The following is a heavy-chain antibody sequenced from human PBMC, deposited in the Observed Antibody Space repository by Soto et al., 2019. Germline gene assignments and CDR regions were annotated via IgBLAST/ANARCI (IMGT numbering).Heavy chain of an antibody. V-gene: IGHV1-46*01. CDR2: INPSGGST. Sequence: ASVKGSRKASGYTFTSYYMHWVRQAPGQGLEWMGIINPSGGSTSYAQKFQGRVTMTRDTSTSTVYMELSSLGSEDTAVYYCARAPQGPAPDAFDIWGQGTMVTVSS. CDR1: GYTFTSYY. J-gene: IGHJ3*02. CDR3: ARAPQGPAPDAFDI.